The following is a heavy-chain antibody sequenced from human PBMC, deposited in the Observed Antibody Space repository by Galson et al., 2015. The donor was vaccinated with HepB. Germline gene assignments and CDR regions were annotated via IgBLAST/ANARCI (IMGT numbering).Heavy chain of an antibody. CDR3: ALVALYSSGWSHAFDI. J-gene: IGHJ3*02. CDR2: INAGNGNT. Sequence: SVKASCKASGYTFTSYAMHWVRQAPGQRLEWMGWINAGNGNTKYSQKFQGRVTITRDTSASTAYMELSSLRSEDTAVYYCALVALYSSGWSHAFDIWGQGTMVTVSS. CDR1: GYTFTSYA. D-gene: IGHD6-19*01. V-gene: IGHV1-3*01.